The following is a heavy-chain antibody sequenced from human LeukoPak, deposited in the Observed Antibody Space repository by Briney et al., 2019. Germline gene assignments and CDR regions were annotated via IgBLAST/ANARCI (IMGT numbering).Heavy chain of an antibody. CDR3: ARARSGGYDFGDFDY. CDR2: IYYSGST. CDR1: GGSISSYY. V-gene: IGHV4-59*01. D-gene: IGHD5-12*01. J-gene: IGHJ4*02. Sequence: PSETLSLTCTVSGGSISSYYWSWIRQPPGKGLEWIGYIYYSGSTNYNPSLKSRVTISVDTSKNQFSLKLSSVTAADTAVYYCARARSGGYDFGDFDYWGQGTLVTVSS.